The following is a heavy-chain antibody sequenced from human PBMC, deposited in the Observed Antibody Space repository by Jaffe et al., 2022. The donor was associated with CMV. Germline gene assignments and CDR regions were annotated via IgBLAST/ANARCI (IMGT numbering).Heavy chain of an antibody. CDR2: ISYDGSNK. Sequence: QVQLVESGGGVVQPGRSLRLSCAASGFTFSSYGMHWVRQAPGKGLEWVAVISYDGSNKYYADSVKGRFTISRDNSKNTLYLQMNSLRAEDTAVYYCAKDHMVRGVPYYGMDVWGQGTTVTVSS. CDR3: AKDHMVRGVPYYGMDV. D-gene: IGHD3-10*01. J-gene: IGHJ6*02. CDR1: GFTFSSYG. V-gene: IGHV3-30*18.